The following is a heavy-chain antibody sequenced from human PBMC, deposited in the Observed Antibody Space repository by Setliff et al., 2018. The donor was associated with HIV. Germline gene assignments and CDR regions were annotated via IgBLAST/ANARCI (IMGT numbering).Heavy chain of an antibody. V-gene: IGHV3-23*01. CDR1: GVSISSTSYY. CDR2: ISSDGGTI. J-gene: IGHJ4*02. CDR3: AKGLVVVIDY. D-gene: IGHD3-22*01. Sequence: ETLSLTCAVSGVSISSTSYYWGWIRQPPGKGLEWVAYISSDGGTIYYADSVKGRFTISRDNSKNTLYLQMNSLRAEDTAVYYCAKGLVVVIDYWGQGTLVTVSS.